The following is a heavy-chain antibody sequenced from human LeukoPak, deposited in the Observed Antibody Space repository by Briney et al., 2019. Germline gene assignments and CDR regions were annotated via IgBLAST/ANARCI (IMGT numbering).Heavy chain of an antibody. CDR2: FDPEDGET. V-gene: IGHV1-24*01. J-gene: IGHJ4*02. D-gene: IGHD5-18*01. CDR3: ATDLAMAHYFDY. CDR1: GYTLTELS. Sequence: GASVKVSCKVSGYTLTELSMHWVRQAPGKGLEWMGGFDPEDGETIYAQKFQGRVTMTEDTSTDTAYMELSSLRSEDTAVYYCATDLAMAHYFDYWGQATLVTVSS.